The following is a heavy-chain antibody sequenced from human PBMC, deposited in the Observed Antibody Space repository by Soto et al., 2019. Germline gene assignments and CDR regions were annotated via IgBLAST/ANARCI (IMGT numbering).Heavy chain of an antibody. CDR3: AAWRFVERGWFEP. D-gene: IGHD3-10*01. V-gene: IGHV4-59*01. J-gene: IGHJ5*02. Sequence: SETLSLTCPVSGGSISSYYWSWIRQPPGEVLEWIGYIYYSGSTNYNPSLKSRVTISVDTSKNQFSLKLSSVTAADTAVYYCAAWRFVERGWFEPWGQGTLVTVS. CDR1: GGSISSYY. CDR2: IYYSGST.